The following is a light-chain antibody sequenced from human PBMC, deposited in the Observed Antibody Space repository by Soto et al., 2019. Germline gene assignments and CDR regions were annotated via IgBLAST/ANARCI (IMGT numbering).Light chain of an antibody. CDR1: SSNIGSNY. J-gene: IGLJ2*01. V-gene: IGLV1-47*01. CDR3: AAWDDGLSAVV. Sequence: QLVLTQPPSASGTPGQRVTISCSGSSSNIGSNYVHWYQQVPGTAPKLLIYKNNQRPSGVPDRFSGSKSGTSASLAISGLRSEDEADYSCAAWDDGLSAVVFGGGTKVTVL. CDR2: KNN.